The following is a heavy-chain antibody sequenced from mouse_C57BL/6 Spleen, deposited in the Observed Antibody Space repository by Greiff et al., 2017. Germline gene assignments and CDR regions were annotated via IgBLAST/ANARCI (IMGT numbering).Heavy chain of an antibody. V-gene: IGHV1-9*01. CDR1: GYTFTGYW. CDR3: ARSQEYFDV. J-gene: IGHJ1*03. Sequence: QVQLQQSGAELMKPGASVKLSCKATGYTFTGYWIEWVKQRPGHGLEWIGEILPGSGSTNYNEKFKGKATLTADTSSNTAYMQLSSLTTEDAAIYYCARSQEYFDVWGTGTTVTVSS. CDR2: ILPGSGST.